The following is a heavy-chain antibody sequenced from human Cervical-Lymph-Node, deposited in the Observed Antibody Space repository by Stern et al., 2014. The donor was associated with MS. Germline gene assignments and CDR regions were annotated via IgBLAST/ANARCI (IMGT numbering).Heavy chain of an antibody. J-gene: IGHJ4*02. CDR2: MSWDGGIS. CDR3: VRDFSEHYESSGPFDF. Sequence: QLVESGGTVVQPGGSLRLSWAASGFSFGDYTMHWVRQAPGKGLEWVSLMSWDGGISGYADSLRGRFTISRDNSKNSLYLHMNSLRPEDTALYYCVRDFSEHYESSGPFDFWGQGTRVTVSS. D-gene: IGHD3-22*01. CDR1: GFSFGDYT. V-gene: IGHV3-43*01.